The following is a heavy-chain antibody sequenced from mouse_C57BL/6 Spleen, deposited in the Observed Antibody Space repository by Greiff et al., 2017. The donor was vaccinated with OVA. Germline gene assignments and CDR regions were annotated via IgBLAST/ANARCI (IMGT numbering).Heavy chain of an antibody. J-gene: IGHJ1*03. CDR2: LRNKANGYTT. V-gene: IGHV7-3*01. CDR3: ARYPSTWYFDV. CDR1: GFTFTDYY. Sequence: DVMLVESGGGLVQPGGSLSLSCAASGFTFTDYYMSWVRQPPGKALEWLGFLRNKANGYTTEYSASVKGRFTISRDNSQSILYLQMNALRAEDSATYYCARYPSTWYFDVWGTGTTVTVSS.